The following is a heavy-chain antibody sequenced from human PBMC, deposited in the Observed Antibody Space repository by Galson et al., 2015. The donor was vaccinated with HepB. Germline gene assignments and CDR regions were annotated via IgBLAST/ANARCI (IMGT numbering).Heavy chain of an antibody. J-gene: IGHJ4*02. V-gene: IGHV1-69*13. D-gene: IGHD2-2*02. CDR3: ARGPYCSSTSCYTGLLGY. CDR2: IIPIFGAA. Sequence: SVKVSCKASGGTLSSYAISWVRQAPGQGLEWMGGIIPIFGAANYAQKFQGRVTITADESTSTAYMELSSLRSEDTAVYYCARGPYCSSTSCYTGLLGYWGQGTLVTVSS. CDR1: GGTLSSYA.